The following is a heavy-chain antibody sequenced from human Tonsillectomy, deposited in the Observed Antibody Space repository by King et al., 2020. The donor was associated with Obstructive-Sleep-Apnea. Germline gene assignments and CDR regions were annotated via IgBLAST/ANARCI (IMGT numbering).Heavy chain of an antibody. V-gene: IGHV4-39*07. Sequence: LQLQESGPGLVKPSETLSLTCTVSGGSISSSSYYWGWIRQPPGKGLEWIGSIYHSGGTYYNPSLKSRGTISVDTSKNQFSLKLSAVTAADTAAYYCARNHCSSTSCYQGYFDYWGQGTLVTVSS. CDR2: IYHSGGT. CDR3: ARNHCSSTSCYQGYFDY. CDR1: GGSISSSSYY. D-gene: IGHD2-2*01. J-gene: IGHJ4*02.